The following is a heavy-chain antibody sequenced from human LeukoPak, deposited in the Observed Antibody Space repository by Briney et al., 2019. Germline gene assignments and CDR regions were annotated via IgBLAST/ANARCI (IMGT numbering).Heavy chain of an antibody. Sequence: ASVKVSCKASGYTFTSYYMHWVRQAPGQGLEWMGIINPSGGSTSYAQKFQGRVTMTRDTSTSTVYMELSSLRSEDTAVYYCARDGAAAGGTEGRGYCYYMDVWGKGTTVTISS. CDR2: INPSGGST. J-gene: IGHJ6*03. V-gene: IGHV1-46*01. CDR1: GYTFTSYY. CDR3: ARDGAAAGGTEGRGYCYYMDV. D-gene: IGHD6-13*01.